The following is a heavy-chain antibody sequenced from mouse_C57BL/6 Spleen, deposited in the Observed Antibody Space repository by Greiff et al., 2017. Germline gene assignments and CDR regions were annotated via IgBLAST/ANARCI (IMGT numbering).Heavy chain of an antibody. J-gene: IGHJ2*01. CDR2: ISDGGSYT. V-gene: IGHV5-4*01. CDR1: GFTFSSYA. CDR3: AREVFDY. Sequence: EVKVVESGGGLVKPGGSLKLSCAASGFTFSSYAMSWVRQTPEKRLEWVATISDGGSYTYYPDNVKGRFTISRDNAKNNLYLQMSHLKSEDTAMYYCAREVFDYWGQGTTLTVSS.